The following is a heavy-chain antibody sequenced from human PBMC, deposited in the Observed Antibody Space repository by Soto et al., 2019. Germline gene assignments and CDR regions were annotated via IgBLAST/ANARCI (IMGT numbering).Heavy chain of an antibody. CDR1: GGSISSGPYS. J-gene: IGHJ6*02. CDR2: FYYSERT. Sequence: SETLSLTCTVSGGSISSGPYSWGWIRQPPGEGLEWIGTFYYSERTHYNPSLESRVTISVDTPKNQFSLKVSSVTVADTAVYYCAREGIEDIVLVPTGGMDVWGQGTTVTVSS. V-gene: IGHV4-39*02. D-gene: IGHD2-2*01. CDR3: AREGIEDIVLVPTGGMDV.